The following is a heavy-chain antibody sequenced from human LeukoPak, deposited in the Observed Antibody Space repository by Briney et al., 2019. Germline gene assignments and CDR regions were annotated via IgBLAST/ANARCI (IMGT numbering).Heavy chain of an antibody. CDR1: GYTLTESS. D-gene: IGHD2-2*01. V-gene: IGHV1-24*01. CDR3: ATGGIYCSSTSCPSGT. Sequence: ASVKVSCKVSGYTLTESSMHWVRQAPGKGLEWMGGFDPEDGETIYAQKFQGRVTMTEDTSTDTAYMELSSLRSEDTAVYYCATGGIYCSSTSCPSGTWGQGTLVTVSS. CDR2: FDPEDGET. J-gene: IGHJ5*02.